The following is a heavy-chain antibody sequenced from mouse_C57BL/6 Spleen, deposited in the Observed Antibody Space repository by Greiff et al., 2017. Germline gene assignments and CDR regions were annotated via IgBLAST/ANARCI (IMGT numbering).Heavy chain of an antibody. D-gene: IGHD3-1*01. CDR2: IDPEDGET. V-gene: IGHV14-2*01. Sequence: VQLQQSGAELVKPGASVKLSCTASGFNIKDYYMHWVKQRTEQGLEWIGRIDPEDGETKYAQKFQGKATLTADTSSNPAYLQLLSLTSEDTAVYYCARSAARAPWFAYWGQGTLVTGSA. CDR3: ARSAARAPWFAY. J-gene: IGHJ3*01. CDR1: GFNIKDYY.